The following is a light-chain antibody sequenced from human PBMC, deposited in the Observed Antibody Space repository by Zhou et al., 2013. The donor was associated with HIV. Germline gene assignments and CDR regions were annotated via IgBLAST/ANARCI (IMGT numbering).Light chain of an antibody. CDR2: DAS. V-gene: IGKV3-11*01. CDR1: QSVSSSY. CDR3: QQRSNWPLYT. J-gene: IGKJ2*01. Sequence: EIVLTQSPATLSLSPGERATLSCRASQSVSSSYLAWYQQKPGQAPRLLIYDASNRATGIPARFSGSGSGTDFTLTISSLEPEDFAIYYCQQRSNWPLYTFGQGDQAGDQT.